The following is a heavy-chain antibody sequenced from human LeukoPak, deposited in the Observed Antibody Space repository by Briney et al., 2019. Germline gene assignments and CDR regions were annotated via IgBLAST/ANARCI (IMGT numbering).Heavy chain of an antibody. Sequence: ASVKVSCKASGYTFSSNAIHWVRQAPGQRLEWMGWINGGNGNTKYSQKFQGRVTITRDTSASTAYMELSSLRSEDTAVYYCAREILRGRYGDYSNWFDPWGQGTLVTVSS. CDR3: AREILRGRYGDYSNWFDP. J-gene: IGHJ5*02. V-gene: IGHV1-3*01. CDR2: INGGNGNT. D-gene: IGHD4-17*01. CDR1: GYTFSSNA.